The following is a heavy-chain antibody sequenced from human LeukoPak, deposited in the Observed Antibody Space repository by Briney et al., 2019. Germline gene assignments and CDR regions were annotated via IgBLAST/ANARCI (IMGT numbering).Heavy chain of an antibody. CDR1: GYTFTGYY. V-gene: IGHV1-2*02. Sequence: ASVTVSCKASGYTFTGYYMHWVGQAPGQGVEGMGWINPNSGGTNYAQTFQRRVTMPRDTSISTAYMELSRLRSDDTAVYYCARDRRYCSSTSCYIDYWGQGTLVTVSS. J-gene: IGHJ4*02. D-gene: IGHD2-2*01. CDR3: ARDRRYCSSTSCYIDY. CDR2: INPNSGGT.